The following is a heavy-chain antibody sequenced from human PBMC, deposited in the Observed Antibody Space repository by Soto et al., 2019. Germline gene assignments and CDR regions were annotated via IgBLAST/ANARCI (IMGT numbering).Heavy chain of an antibody. CDR3: ARDDYPYYDDSSGYHFDY. D-gene: IGHD3-22*01. V-gene: IGHV3-11*06. CDR2: ISGTKSFT. J-gene: IGHJ4*02. CDR1: GFTFSDYY. Sequence: GGSLRLSCAASGFTFSDYYMSWIRQAPGKGLEIVSYISGTKSFTDYADSVKGRFTISRDNAKNSLYLQMNSLRAEDTAVYYCARDDYPYYDDSSGYHFDYWGQGTLVTVSS.